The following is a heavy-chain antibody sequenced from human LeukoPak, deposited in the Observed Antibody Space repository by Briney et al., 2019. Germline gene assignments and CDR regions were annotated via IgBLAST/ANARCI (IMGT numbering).Heavy chain of an antibody. J-gene: IGHJ6*04. CDR1: GGTFSSYA. CDR3: AREVWGLAAAMRLGNVDV. CDR2: IIPIFGTA. D-gene: IGHD2-2*01. V-gene: IGHV1-69*05. Sequence: SVKVSCKASGGTFSSYAISWVRQAPGQGLEWMGGIIPIFGTANYAQKFQGRVTITTDESTSTAYMELSSLRSEDTAVYYCAREVWGLAAAMRLGNVDVWGKGTTVTVSS.